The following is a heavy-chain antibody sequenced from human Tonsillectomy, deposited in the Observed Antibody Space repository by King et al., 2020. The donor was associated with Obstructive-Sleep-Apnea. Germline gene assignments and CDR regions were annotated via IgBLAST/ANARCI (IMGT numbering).Heavy chain of an antibody. CDR3: TRPGGDASYYYGMDV. J-gene: IGHJ6*02. D-gene: IGHD2-21*02. Sequence: VQLVESGGGLVQPGGSLKLSCAASGFIISGAAMHWVRQASGKGLEWIGRIRNKDNNYATAYAASVKGRFTVSRDDSKNTAYLQMNSLKTEDTAVYYCTRPGGDASYYYGMDVWGQGAT. CDR1: GFIISGAA. V-gene: IGHV3-73*02. CDR2: IRNKDNNYAT.